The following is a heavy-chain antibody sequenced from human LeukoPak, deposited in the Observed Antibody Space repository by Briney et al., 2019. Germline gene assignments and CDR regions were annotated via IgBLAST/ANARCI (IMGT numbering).Heavy chain of an antibody. CDR2: IYYSGST. CDR3: ARSVATVYFDY. D-gene: IGHD6-19*01. Sequence: SETLSLTCTVSGGSISSSSYYWGWIRQPPGKGLEWIGSIYYSGSTYYNPSLKSRVTISVDTSKNQFSLKLSSVTAADTAVYYRARSVATVYFDYWGQGTLVTVSS. CDR1: GGSISSSSYY. V-gene: IGHV4-39*07. J-gene: IGHJ4*02.